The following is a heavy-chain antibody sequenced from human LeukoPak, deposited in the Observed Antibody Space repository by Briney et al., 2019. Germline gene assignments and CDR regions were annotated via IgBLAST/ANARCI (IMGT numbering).Heavy chain of an antibody. CDR3: ARVDLWSGTPN. D-gene: IGHD3-3*01. V-gene: IGHV3-20*04. CDR1: GFTFDDYG. CDR2: INWNGGST. Sequence: GGSLGLSCAASGFTFDDYGMSWVRQAPGKWLEWVSGINWNGGSTGYADSVKGRFTISRDNAKNSLYLQMNSLRAEDTALYYCARVDLWSGTPNWGQGTLVTVSS. J-gene: IGHJ4*02.